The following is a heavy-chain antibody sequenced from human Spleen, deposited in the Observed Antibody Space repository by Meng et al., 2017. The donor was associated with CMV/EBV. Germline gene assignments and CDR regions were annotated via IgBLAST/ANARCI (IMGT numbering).Heavy chain of an antibody. Sequence: GSLRLSCTVSGGSISSSSYYWGWIRQPPGKGPEWIGSIYYSGSTYYNPSLKSRVTISVDTSKNQFSLKLSSVTAAETAVYYCARDYLVVPAAYYYYGMDVWGQGTTVTVSS. CDR2: IYYSGST. D-gene: IGHD2-2*01. CDR3: ARDYLVVPAAYYYYGMDV. V-gene: IGHV4-39*07. J-gene: IGHJ6*02. CDR1: GGSISSSSYY.